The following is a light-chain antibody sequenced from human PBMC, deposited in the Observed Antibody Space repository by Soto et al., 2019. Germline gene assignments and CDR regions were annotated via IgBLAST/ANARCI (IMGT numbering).Light chain of an antibody. J-gene: IGKJ2*01. V-gene: IGKV1-9*01. CDR3: QQLNSYPYT. CDR2: AAS. CDR1: QGISSY. Sequence: IQLTQSPSSLSASVGDRVTITCRACQGISSYLAWYQQKPGKAPKLPIYAASTLQSGVPSRFSGSGSGTDFTLTISSLQPEDFATYYCQQLNSYPYTFGQGTKLEIK.